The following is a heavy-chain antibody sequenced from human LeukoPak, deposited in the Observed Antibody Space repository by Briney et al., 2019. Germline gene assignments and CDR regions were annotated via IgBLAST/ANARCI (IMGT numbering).Heavy chain of an antibody. Sequence: GSLRLSCAASGFTFSSYDMHWVRQAPGKGLEWVTLISYDGSNKYYEDSVKGRFTISRDNSKNTLYLQMNSLRAEDTAVYYCAKGRHYSSNLFDYWGQGTLVTVSS. CDR2: ISYDGSNK. D-gene: IGHD6-19*01. J-gene: IGHJ4*02. CDR1: GFTFSSYD. CDR3: AKGRHYSSNLFDY. V-gene: IGHV3-30*18.